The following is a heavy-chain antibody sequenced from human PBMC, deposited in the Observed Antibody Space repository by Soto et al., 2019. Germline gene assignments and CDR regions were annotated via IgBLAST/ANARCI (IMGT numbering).Heavy chain of an antibody. CDR2: IDPSDSYT. Sequence: GESLKISCKGSGYSFTSYWISWVRQMPGKGLEWMGRIDPSDSYTKYSPSFQGHVTISADKSISTAYLQWSSLKASDTAMYYCARLQGGGGENDLTFDYRSQGTLVNACS. CDR3: ARLQGGGGENDLTFDY. D-gene: IGHD1-1*01. J-gene: IGHJ4*02. CDR1: GYSFTSYW. V-gene: IGHV5-10-1*01.